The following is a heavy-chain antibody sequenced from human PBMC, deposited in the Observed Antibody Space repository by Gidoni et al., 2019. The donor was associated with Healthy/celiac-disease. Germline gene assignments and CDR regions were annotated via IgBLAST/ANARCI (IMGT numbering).Heavy chain of an antibody. V-gene: IGHV4-34*01. CDR2: INHSGST. D-gene: IGHD2-21*02. CDR3: ARGARLTRHYYYYYYGMDV. J-gene: IGHJ6*02. CDR1: GGSFSGYY. Sequence: QVQLQQWGAGLLKPSETLSLTCAVYGGSFSGYYWSWIRQPPGKGLEWIGEINHSGSTNYNPSLKSRVTISVDTSKNQFSLKLSSVTAADTAVYYCARGARLTRHYYYYYYGMDVWGQGTTVTVSS.